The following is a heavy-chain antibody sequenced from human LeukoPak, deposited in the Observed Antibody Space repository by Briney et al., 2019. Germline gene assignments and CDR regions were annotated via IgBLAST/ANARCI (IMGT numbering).Heavy chain of an antibody. V-gene: IGHV3-48*04. CDR1: GFTFSSYS. J-gene: IGHJ6*03. D-gene: IGHD4-11*01. CDR3: ARANSNYYYYMDV. CDR2: ISSSSSTI. Sequence: GGSLRLSYAASGFTFSSYSMNWVRQAPGKGLEWVSYISSSSSTIYYADSVKGRFTISRDNAKNSLYLQMNSLRAEDTAVYYCARANSNYYYYMDVWGKGTTVTVSS.